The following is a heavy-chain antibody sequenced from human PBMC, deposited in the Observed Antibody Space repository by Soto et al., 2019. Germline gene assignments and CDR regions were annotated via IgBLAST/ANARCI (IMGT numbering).Heavy chain of an antibody. CDR1: GGSFSGYY. D-gene: IGHD3-10*01. CDR2: INHSGST. Sequence: SETLSLTCAVYGGSFSGYYWSWIRQPPGKGLEWIGEINHSGSTNYNPSLKSRVTISVDTSKNQFSLKLSSVTAADTAVYYCARGSRRVTMVRGVYYYGMDVWGQGTTVTVSS. V-gene: IGHV4-34*01. J-gene: IGHJ6*02. CDR3: ARGSRRVTMVRGVYYYGMDV.